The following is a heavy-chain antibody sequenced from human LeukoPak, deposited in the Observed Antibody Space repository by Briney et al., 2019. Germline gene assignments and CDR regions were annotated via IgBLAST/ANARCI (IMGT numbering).Heavy chain of an antibody. Sequence: GGSLRLSCAASGFTFSSYSMNWVRQAPGKGLEWVSSISSSSSCIYYADSVKGRFTISRDNAKNSLYLQMNSLRAEDTAVYYCARVSGSGSYYNVHDYWGQGTLVTVSS. CDR2: ISSSSSCI. CDR3: ARVSGSGSYYNVHDY. CDR1: GFTFSSYS. D-gene: IGHD3-10*01. J-gene: IGHJ4*02. V-gene: IGHV3-21*01.